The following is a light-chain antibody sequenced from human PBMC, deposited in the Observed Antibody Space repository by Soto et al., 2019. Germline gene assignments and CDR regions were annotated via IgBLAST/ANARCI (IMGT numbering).Light chain of an antibody. Sequence: QSVLTQPASVSGSPGQSITISCTGTSSDVGGYNYVSWYQQHPGKAPKLMIYEVSNRPSGVSNRLSGSKSGNTASLTISGLQAEDEADYYCSSYTRRSTYVFGTGTKVTVL. V-gene: IGLV2-14*01. J-gene: IGLJ1*01. CDR2: EVS. CDR3: SSYTRRSTYV. CDR1: SSDVGGYNY.